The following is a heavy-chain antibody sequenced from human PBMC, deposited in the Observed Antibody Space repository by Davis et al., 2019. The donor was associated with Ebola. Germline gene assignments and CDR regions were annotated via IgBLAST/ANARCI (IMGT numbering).Heavy chain of an antibody. CDR2: INHSGST. CDR3: ARGKPPRARVWFDP. J-gene: IGHJ5*02. CDR1: GGSFSGYY. Sequence: SETLSLTCAVSGGSFSGYYWSWIRQPPGKGLEWIGEINHSGSTNYNPSLKSRVTISVDTSKNQFSLKLSSVTAADTAVYYCARGKPPRARVWFDPWGQGILVTVSS. V-gene: IGHV4-34*01.